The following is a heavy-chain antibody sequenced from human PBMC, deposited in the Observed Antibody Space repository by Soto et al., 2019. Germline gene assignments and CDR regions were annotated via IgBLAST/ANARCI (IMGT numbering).Heavy chain of an antibody. J-gene: IGHJ5*02. Sequence: QVQLLQSGAEVKKPGASVNISCKAPGYSFRTYFIHWVRQAPGQGLEWMGVINPSGGRTKYAQRFQGRVVMTSDTSTGTVYMELSSLRSDDTAVYYCARDSNRAAAGTGWFDPWGQGSPVTVSS. D-gene: IGHD6-13*01. CDR1: GYSFRTYF. CDR3: ARDSNRAAAGTGWFDP. V-gene: IGHV1-46*01. CDR2: INPSGGRT.